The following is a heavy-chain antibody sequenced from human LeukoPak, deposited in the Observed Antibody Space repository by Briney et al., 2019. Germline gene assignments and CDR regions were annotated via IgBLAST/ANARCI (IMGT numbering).Heavy chain of an antibody. J-gene: IGHJ4*02. CDR2: IYHSGST. D-gene: IGHD5-12*01. CDR3: ASSREGYSGYDLDY. Sequence: SQTLSLTCAVSGGSISSGGYSWSWIRQPPGKGLEWIGYIYHSGSTYYNPSHKSRVTISVDRSKNQFSLKLSSVTAADTAVYYCASSREGYSGYDLDYWGQGTLVTVSS. CDR1: GGSISSGGYS. V-gene: IGHV4-30-2*01.